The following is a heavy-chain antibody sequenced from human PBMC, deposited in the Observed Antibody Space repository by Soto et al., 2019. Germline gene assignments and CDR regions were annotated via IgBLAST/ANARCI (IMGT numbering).Heavy chain of an antibody. CDR3: ARVGSTSDYFDY. CDR2: IGTAGDT. J-gene: IGHJ4*02. Sequence: GGSLRLSCAASGFTFSSYDMHWVRQATGKGLEWVSAIGTAGDTYYPGSVKDRFTISRENAKNSLYLQMNSLRAGDTAVYYCARVGSTSDYFDYWGQGTLVTVSS. V-gene: IGHV3-13*01. D-gene: IGHD2-2*01. CDR1: GFTFSSYD.